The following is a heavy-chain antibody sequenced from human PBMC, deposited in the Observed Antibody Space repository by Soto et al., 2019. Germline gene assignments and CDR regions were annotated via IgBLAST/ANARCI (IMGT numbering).Heavy chain of an antibody. V-gene: IGHV3-49*03. J-gene: IGHJ5*02. Sequence: GGSLRLSCTASGFTFGDYAMSWFRQAPGKGLEWVGFIRSKAYGGTTEYAASVKGRFTISRDDSKSIAYQQMNSLKTEDTAVYYCTRSLTYYDFWSGYSIGWFDPWGQGTLVTVSS. CDR1: GFTFGDYA. CDR2: IRSKAYGGTT. D-gene: IGHD3-3*01. CDR3: TRSLTYYDFWSGYSIGWFDP.